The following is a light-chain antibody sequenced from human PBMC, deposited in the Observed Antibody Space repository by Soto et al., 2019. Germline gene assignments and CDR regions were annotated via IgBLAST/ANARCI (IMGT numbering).Light chain of an antibody. CDR2: NVN. CDR1: SSDVGGYDY. J-gene: IGLJ2*01. V-gene: IGLV2-14*03. Sequence: QSVLTQVASVSGSPGQSITISCTGTSSDVGGYDYVSWYQQHPGKAPKLMIYNVNYRPSGVSDRFSGSKSGDTASLTISGLQAEDEANYCCSSYTNTSTVVFGGGTKLTVL. CDR3: SSYTNTSTVV.